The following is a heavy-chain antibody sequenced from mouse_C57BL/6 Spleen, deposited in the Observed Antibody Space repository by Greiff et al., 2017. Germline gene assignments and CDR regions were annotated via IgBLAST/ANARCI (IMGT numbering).Heavy chain of an antibody. Sequence: EVKLQQSGPELVKPGASVKISCKASGYSFTGYYMNWVKQSPEKSLEWIGEINPSTGGTTYNQKFKAKATLTVDKSSSTAYMQLKSLTSEDSAVYYCARMIYYGNYAMDYWGQGTSVTVSS. CDR1: GYSFTGYY. V-gene: IGHV1-42*01. J-gene: IGHJ4*01. D-gene: IGHD2-1*01. CDR3: ARMIYYGNYAMDY. CDR2: INPSTGGT.